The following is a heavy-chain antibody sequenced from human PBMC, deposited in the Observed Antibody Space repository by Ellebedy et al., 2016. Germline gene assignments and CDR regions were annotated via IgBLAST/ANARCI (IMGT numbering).Heavy chain of an antibody. CDR1: EVIFTDYY. V-gene: IGHV3-64D*08. J-gene: IGHJ4*02. Sequence: GESLKISXSGSEVIFTDYYMHWVRQAPGKGLEYVSGLNSNGDWTYYADSVKGRFTVSRDNSKNTLYLQMRSLRSEDTAIYFCVKEVLGAFQYWGQGTLVTVSS. CDR3: VKEVLGAFQY. D-gene: IGHD3-16*01. CDR2: LNSNGDWT.